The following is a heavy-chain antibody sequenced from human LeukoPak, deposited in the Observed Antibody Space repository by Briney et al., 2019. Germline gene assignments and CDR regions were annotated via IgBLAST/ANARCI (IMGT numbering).Heavy chain of an antibody. CDR2: ISGSGGST. CDR3: ARDCSSGWYPAGDFDY. J-gene: IGHJ4*02. D-gene: IGHD6-19*01. V-gene: IGHV3-23*01. CDR1: GFTFSSYA. Sequence: GGSLRLSCAASGFTFSSYAMSWVRQAPGKGLEWVSAISGSGGSTYYADSVKGRFTISRDNAKNSLYLQMNSLRAEDTAVYYCARDCSSGWYPAGDFDYWGQGTLVTVSS.